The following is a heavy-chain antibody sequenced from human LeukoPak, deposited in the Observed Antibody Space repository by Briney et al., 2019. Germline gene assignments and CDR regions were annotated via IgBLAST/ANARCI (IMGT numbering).Heavy chain of an antibody. CDR3: ARDFVYCSSTSCYRGNWFDP. D-gene: IGHD2-2*02. J-gene: IGHJ5*02. V-gene: IGHV4-61*02. CDR2: IYTSGST. CDR1: GGSISSGSYY. Sequence: PSETLSLTCTVSGGSISSGSYYWSWIRQPGGKGLEWIGRIYTSGSTNYNPSLKSRVTISLDTSKNQFSLKLCSVTAADTAVYYCARDFVYCSSTSCYRGNWFDPWGQGTLVTVPP.